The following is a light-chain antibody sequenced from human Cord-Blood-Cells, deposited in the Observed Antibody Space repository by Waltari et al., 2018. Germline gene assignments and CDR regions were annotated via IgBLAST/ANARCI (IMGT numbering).Light chain of an antibody. CDR1: SSDVGVYNY. CDR3: SSYTISSVV. J-gene: IGLJ2*01. Sequence: QSALTQPASVSGSLGQSLTISCTGTSSDVGVYNYVSWYQQHPGKAPKFIMYDVSNRPSRVSNRFSCPKSRHTASLAISGLQAEDEADYYCSSYTISSVVFGGGTKLTVL. V-gene: IGLV2-14*01. CDR2: DVS.